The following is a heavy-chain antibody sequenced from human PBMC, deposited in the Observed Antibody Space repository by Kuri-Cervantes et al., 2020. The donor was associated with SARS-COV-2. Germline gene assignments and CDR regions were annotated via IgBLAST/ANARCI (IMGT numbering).Heavy chain of an antibody. CDR2: ITIGSGAR. CDR3: EKNGGELSFGWVMPYFYMDV. CDR1: GFTVSSYY. V-gene: IGHV3-23*01. Sequence: GESLKISCAASGFTVSSYYMSWVRQAPGKGLEWVSRITIGSGARHYTDSVKGRFTISRDNSKNSLYLQLNSLRAEDTAVYYCEKNGGELSFGWVMPYFYMDVWGKGTTVTVSS. D-gene: IGHD3/OR15-3a*01. J-gene: IGHJ6*03.